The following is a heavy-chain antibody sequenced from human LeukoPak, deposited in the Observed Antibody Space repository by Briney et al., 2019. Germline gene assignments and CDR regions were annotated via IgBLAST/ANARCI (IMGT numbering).Heavy chain of an antibody. CDR3: ARPDRGSAFDI. J-gene: IGHJ3*02. Sequence: GESLKISSKGSGYSLTNYWITWVRQMPGKCQELMGRIDPSDSYTNYSSSFQGHVTISADKSISTAYLQWSSLKASDTAMYCCARPDRGSAFDIWGQGTMVTVSS. V-gene: IGHV5-10-1*01. CDR1: GYSLTNYW. D-gene: IGHD2-15*01. CDR2: IDPSDSYT.